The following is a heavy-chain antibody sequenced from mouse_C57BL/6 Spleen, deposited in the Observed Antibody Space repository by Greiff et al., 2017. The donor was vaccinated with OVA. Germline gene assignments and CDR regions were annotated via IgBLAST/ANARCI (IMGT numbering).Heavy chain of an antibody. V-gene: IGHV2-5*01. Sequence: VKLQQSGPGLVQPSQSLSITCTVSGFSFTSYGVHWVRQSPGKGLEWLGVIWRGGSTDYNAAFMSRLSITKDNSKSQVFLKMNSLQADDTAIYYCAKIDYDYDGYFDVWGTGTTVTVSS. CDR3: AKIDYDYDGYFDV. D-gene: IGHD2-4*01. J-gene: IGHJ1*03. CDR1: GFSFTSYG. CDR2: IWRGGST.